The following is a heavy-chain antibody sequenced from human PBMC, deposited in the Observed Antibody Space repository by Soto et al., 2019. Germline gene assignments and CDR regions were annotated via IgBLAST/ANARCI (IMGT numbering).Heavy chain of an antibody. Sequence: EAQLLESGGGLVRPGGSLRLSCVASGVTFSTYAMSWVRQAPGKGLEWVSALTPSGGETYYADSVKGRFTISRDNSMNALYLQMSSLRIEDTAVYYCAHPRGYGVFDAYDIWGQGTMVTVSS. V-gene: IGHV3-23*01. D-gene: IGHD4-17*01. CDR2: LTPSGGET. CDR1: GVTFSTYA. J-gene: IGHJ3*02. CDR3: AHPRGYGVFDAYDI.